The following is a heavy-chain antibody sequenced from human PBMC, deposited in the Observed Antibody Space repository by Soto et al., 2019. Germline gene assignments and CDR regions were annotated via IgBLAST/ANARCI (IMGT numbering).Heavy chain of an antibody. Sequence: GGSLRLSCAVSGFTVNSYTMSWARQAPGKGLGWGAAITLSGVGTHYADLVKGRFLIFRDESQQTRSLQMNTLRVDDTAVYYCVRGDYRGNLFSFDMWGQGTMVTVSS. J-gene: IGHJ3*02. V-gene: IGHV3-23*01. CDR2: ITLSGVGT. CDR1: GFTVNSYT. CDR3: VRGDYRGNLFSFDM. D-gene: IGHD4-17*01.